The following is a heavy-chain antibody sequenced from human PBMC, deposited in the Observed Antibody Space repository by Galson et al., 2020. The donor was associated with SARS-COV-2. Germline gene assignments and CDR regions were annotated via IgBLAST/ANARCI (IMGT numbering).Heavy chain of an antibody. CDR2: IYTSGST. V-gene: IGHV4-4*07. J-gene: IGHJ5*02. Sequence: SETLSLTCTVSGGSISSYYWSWIRQPAGKGLEWIGRIYTSGSTNYNPSLKSRVTMSVDTSKNQFSLKLSSVTAADTAVYYCAREGQQLGDSPWFDPWGQGTLVTVSS. CDR3: AREGQQLGDSPWFDP. D-gene: IGHD6-13*01. CDR1: GGSISSYY.